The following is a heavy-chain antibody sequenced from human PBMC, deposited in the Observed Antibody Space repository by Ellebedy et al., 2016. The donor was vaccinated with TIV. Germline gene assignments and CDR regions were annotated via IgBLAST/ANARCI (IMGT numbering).Heavy chain of an antibody. Sequence: MPSEALSLTCAVYGGSFSGYYWSWIRQPPGKGLDWIGEINHSGSTNYSPSFQGHVTISADKSISTAYLQCSSLKASDTAMYYCARQFMDFWSGYFNWFDPWGQGTLVTVSS. J-gene: IGHJ5*02. CDR3: ARQFMDFWSGYFNWFDP. D-gene: IGHD3-3*01. CDR1: GGSFSGYY. V-gene: IGHV4-34*01. CDR2: INHSGST.